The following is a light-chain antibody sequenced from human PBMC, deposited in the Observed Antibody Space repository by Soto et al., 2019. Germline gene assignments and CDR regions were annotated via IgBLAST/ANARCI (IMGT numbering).Light chain of an antibody. Sequence: QSALAQPASVSGSPGQSITISCTGTSHDIGNGYDSVSWYQQRPGKAPKLIIYDVVNRPSGVSSRFSGSKSGNTASLTISGLQAEDEADYYCCSYTTNIAPYVFGTGTKVTVL. CDR1: SHDIGNGYDS. CDR3: CSYTTNIAPYV. V-gene: IGLV2-14*03. J-gene: IGLJ1*01. CDR2: DVV.